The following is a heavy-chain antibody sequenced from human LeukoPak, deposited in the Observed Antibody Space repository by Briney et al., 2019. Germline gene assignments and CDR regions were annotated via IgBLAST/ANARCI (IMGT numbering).Heavy chain of an antibody. J-gene: IGHJ4*02. Sequence: GGSLRLSCAASGFTFSGYSMNWVRQVPGKGLEWVSSISSSSSSIYYADSVKGRFTISRDNAKNSLYLQMNSLRAEVTAVYYCARANPPAISFFDYWGQGTLVTVSS. CDR2: ISSSSSSI. CDR1: GFTFSGYS. D-gene: IGHD3-9*01. V-gene: IGHV3-21*01. CDR3: ARANPPAISFFDY.